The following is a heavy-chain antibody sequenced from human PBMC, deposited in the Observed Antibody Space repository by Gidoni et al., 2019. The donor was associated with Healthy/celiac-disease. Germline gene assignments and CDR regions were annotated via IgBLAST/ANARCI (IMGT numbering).Heavy chain of an antibody. CDR2: IYPGDSDT. CDR1: GYSFTSYW. CDR3: ARRGAPNCSSTSCYTQDYYYYGMDV. D-gene: IGHD2-2*01. Sequence: EVQLVQSGAEVKKPGESLKISCKGSGYSFTSYWLGWVRQMPGKGLEWMGIIYPGDSDTRYSPSFQGQVTISADKSISTAYLQWSSLKASDTAMYYCARRGAPNCSSTSCYTQDYYYYGMDVWGQGTTVTVSS. J-gene: IGHJ6*02. V-gene: IGHV5-51*03.